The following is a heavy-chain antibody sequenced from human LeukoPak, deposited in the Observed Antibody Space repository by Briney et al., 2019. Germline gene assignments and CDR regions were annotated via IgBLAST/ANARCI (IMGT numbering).Heavy chain of an antibody. CDR1: GFTFSSSA. V-gene: IGHV3-23*01. D-gene: IGHD6-19*01. CDR3: AKGGYSSGWRNCFDY. Sequence: GGSLRLSCAASGFTFSSSAMSWVRQAPGKGLEWVSIISSSGGSTYYADSVKGRFTISRDNSKNTLYLQMNSLRAEDTAVYYCAKGGYSSGWRNCFDYWGQGTLVTVSS. J-gene: IGHJ4*02. CDR2: ISSSGGST.